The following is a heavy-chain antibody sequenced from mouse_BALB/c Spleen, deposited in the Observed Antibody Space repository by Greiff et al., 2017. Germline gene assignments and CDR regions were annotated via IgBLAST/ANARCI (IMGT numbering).Heavy chain of an antibody. J-gene: IGHJ3*01. Sequence: EVQLVESGGDLVKPGGSLKLSCAASGFTFSSYGMSWVRQTPDKRLEWVATISSGGSYTYYPDSVKGRFTISRDNAKNTLYLQMSSLKSEDTAMYYCARHMITTGAWFSYWGQGTLVTVSA. CDR3: ARHMITTGAWFSY. V-gene: IGHV5-6*01. CDR1: GFTFSSYG. D-gene: IGHD2-4*01. CDR2: ISSGGSYT.